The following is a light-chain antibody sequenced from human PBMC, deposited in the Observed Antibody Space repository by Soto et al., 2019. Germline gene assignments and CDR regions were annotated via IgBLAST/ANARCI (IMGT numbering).Light chain of an antibody. J-gene: IGKJ4*01. V-gene: IGKV1-12*01. CDR3: QQANTFPHT. CDR2: HAS. CDR1: QDISDW. Sequence: DIQMTQSPSSVSASVGDRVTITCRASQDISDWLAWYQQKPGKAPNLLIYHASSLQSGVPPRFSGSGSGTDFTLTISSLQPEDVATYFCQQANTFPHTFGGGTKVEI.